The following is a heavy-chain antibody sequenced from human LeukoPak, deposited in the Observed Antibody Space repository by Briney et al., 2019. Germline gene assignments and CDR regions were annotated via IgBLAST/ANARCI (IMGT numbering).Heavy chain of an antibody. D-gene: IGHD6-19*01. V-gene: IGHV4-39*02. CDR2: IQYSGST. CDR3: ATGGGLAVAHS. Sequence: PSETLSLTCTVSGGSISGSHNYWSRIRQPPGKGLEWIGSIQYSGSTFYNPSFKSRATISVDTSNNHFSLRLSSVTAADTAIHYCATGGGLAVAHSWGQGILVTVSS. CDR1: GGSISGSHNY. J-gene: IGHJ4*02.